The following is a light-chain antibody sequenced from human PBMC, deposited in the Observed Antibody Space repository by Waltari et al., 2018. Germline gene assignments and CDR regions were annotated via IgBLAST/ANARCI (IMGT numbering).Light chain of an antibody. CDR1: SPNIGQGDD. CDR3: QSYDSSLSGSV. V-gene: IGLV1-40*01. J-gene: IGLJ3*02. Sequence: QSVLTQPPSVSGAPGQRVTISCTGSSPNIGQGDDVPWYQQLPGTAPKHLIYGNSNRPSGVPDRFSGSKSGTSASLAITGLQAEDEADYYCQSYDSSLSGSVFGGGTKLTVL. CDR2: GNS.